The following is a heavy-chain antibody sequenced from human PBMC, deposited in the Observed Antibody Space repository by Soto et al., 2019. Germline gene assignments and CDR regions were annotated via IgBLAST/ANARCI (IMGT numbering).Heavy chain of an antibody. V-gene: IGHV3-9*01. D-gene: IGHD1-26*01. CDR2: ISWNSGSI. J-gene: IGHJ4*02. Sequence: EVQLVESGGGLVQPGRSLRISCAASGFTFDDYAMHWVRQAPGKGLELVSGISWNSGSIGYADSVKGRFTISTDNAKNSLYLQMNSLRAEYTALYYCAKANSRPCWELPRCYYWGQGSLVTVSS. CDR3: AKANSRPCWELPRCYY. CDR1: GFTFDDYA.